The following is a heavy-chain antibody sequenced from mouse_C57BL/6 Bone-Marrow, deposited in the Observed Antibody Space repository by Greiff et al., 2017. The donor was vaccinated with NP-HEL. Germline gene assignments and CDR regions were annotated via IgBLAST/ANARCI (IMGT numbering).Heavy chain of an antibody. Sequence: DVKLVESGGGLVQPGGSLKLSCAASGFTFSDYYMYWVRQTPEKRLEWVAYISNGGGSTYYPDTVQGRFTISRDNAKNTLYLQMSRLKSEDTAMYYCARPVLYYYGSSYAMDYWGQGTSVTVSS. CDR2: ISNGGGST. V-gene: IGHV5-12*01. CDR1: GFTFSDYY. CDR3: ARPVLYYYGSSYAMDY. D-gene: IGHD1-1*01. J-gene: IGHJ4*01.